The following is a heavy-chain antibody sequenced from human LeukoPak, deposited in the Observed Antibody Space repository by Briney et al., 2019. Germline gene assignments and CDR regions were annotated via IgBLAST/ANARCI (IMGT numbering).Heavy chain of an antibody. J-gene: IGHJ4*02. Sequence: SLILSCAASGFTFDDFAMHWVRQAPGKGLEWVSGINWNSGRIGYADSVKGRFTISRDNTKGSLYLQMNSLRPEDTALYYCAKDRGVGIYYFDSWGQGTLVTVSS. CDR1: GFTFDDFA. D-gene: IGHD1-26*01. CDR3: AKDRGVGIYYFDS. CDR2: INWNSGRI. V-gene: IGHV3-9*01.